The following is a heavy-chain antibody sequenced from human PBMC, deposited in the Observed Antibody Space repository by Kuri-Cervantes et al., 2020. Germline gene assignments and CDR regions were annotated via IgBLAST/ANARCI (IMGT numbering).Heavy chain of an antibody. CDR2: ISWDGGST. Sequence: GESLKISCAASGFTFNSYSMNWVRQAPGKGLEWVSLISWDGGSTYYADSVKGRFTISRDNSKNSLYLQMNSLRAEDTALYYCAKGGWERRTDVLKFDYWGQGTLVTVSS. V-gene: IGHV3-43D*04. J-gene: IGHJ4*02. D-gene: IGHD1-26*01. CDR1: GFTFNSYS. CDR3: AKGGWERRTDVLKFDY.